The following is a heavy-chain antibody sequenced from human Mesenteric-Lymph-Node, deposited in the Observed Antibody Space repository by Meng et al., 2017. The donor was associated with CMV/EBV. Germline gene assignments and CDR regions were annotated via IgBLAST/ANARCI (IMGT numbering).Heavy chain of an antibody. CDR3: ARDFYGRGFDH. D-gene: IGHD2/OR15-2a*01. CDR2: IVPIFNSP. J-gene: IGHJ5*02. V-gene: IGHV1-69*05. CDR1: AHTFSNYA. Sequence: CKASAHTFSNYAVSWVRQAPGQGLEWLGGIVPIFNSPNHAPRFQGRVSISTDESTRTVYMDLSSLRSEDTAIYYCARDFYGRGFDHWGQGTLVTVSS.